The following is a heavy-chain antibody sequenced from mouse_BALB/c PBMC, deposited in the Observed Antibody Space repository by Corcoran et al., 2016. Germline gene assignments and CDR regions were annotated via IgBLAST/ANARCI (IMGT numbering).Heavy chain of an antibody. CDR2: INPYNGGT. J-gene: IGHJ3*01. D-gene: IGHD2-10*02. V-gene: IGHV1-18*01. CDR3: ASGYGNYFAWFAY. Sequence: EVQLQQSGPELVKPGASMKISCKASGYSFTGYTMNWVKQSHGKNLEWIGLINPYNGGTSNNQKFKGKATFTVDKSSSTAYMELLSLTSEDSAVYDLASGYGNYFAWFAYWGQGTLVTVSA. CDR1: GYSFTGYT.